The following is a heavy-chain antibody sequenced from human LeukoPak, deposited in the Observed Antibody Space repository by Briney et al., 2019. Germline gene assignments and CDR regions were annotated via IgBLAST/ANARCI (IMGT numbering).Heavy chain of an antibody. CDR2: INPNSGGT. V-gene: IGHV1-2*02. CDR1: GYTFTGYY. J-gene: IGHJ4*02. Sequence: ASVKVSCKASGYTFTGYYMHWVRQAPGQGLEWMGWINPNSGGTNYAQKFQGRVTMTRDTSISTAYMELSRLRSDDMAVYYCTRETPSRYFDYWGQGTLVTVSS. D-gene: IGHD4-23*01. CDR3: TRETPSRYFDY.